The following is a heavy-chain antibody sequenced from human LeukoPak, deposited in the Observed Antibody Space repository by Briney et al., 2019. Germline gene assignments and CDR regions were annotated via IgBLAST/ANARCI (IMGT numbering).Heavy chain of an antibody. CDR3: ARDRASIAALDY. CDR2: INPNSGGT. V-gene: IGHV1-2*02. D-gene: IGHD6-13*01. Sequence: ASVKVSCKASGYTFTGYYMHWVRQAPGQGLEWIGWINPNSGGTNYAQKFQGRVTMTRDTSTSTAYMELSRLRSDDTAVYYCARDRASIAALDYWGQGTLVTVSS. CDR1: GYTFTGYY. J-gene: IGHJ4*02.